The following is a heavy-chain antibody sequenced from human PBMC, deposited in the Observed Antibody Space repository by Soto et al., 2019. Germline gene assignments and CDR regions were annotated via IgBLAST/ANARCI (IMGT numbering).Heavy chain of an antibody. V-gene: IGHV3-48*02. D-gene: IGHD4-4*01. Sequence: GGSLRLSCAASGFTFSTYSMNWVRQAPGMGLEWISYITGGSSTIYYADSVKDRFTISRDNAKNSLFLQMNSLRDEDTAVYYCANSGYYRFDYWGQGTLVTVSS. J-gene: IGHJ4*02. CDR3: ANSGYYRFDY. CDR1: GFTFSTYS. CDR2: ITGGSSTI.